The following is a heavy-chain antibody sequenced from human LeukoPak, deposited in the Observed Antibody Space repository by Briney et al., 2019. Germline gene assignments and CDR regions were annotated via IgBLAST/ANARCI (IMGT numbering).Heavy chain of an antibody. CDR3: SRAHSGYSRAWDDAFDI. CDR1: GFTFSSYW. CDR2: IKQDESEK. Sequence: PGGSLRLSCAASGFTFSSYWMSWVRQAPGKGLEWVANIKQDESEKYCVDSVKGRFTISRDNAKNSLYLQMNSLRAEDTAVYFCSRAHSGYSRAWDDAFDIWGQGTMVTVSS. V-gene: IGHV3-7*01. D-gene: IGHD6-19*01. J-gene: IGHJ3*02.